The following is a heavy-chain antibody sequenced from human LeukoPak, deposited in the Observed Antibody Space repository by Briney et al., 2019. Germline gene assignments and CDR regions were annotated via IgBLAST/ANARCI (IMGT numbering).Heavy chain of an antibody. V-gene: IGHV3-30-3*01. J-gene: IGHJ3*01. CDR3: ALYGDYTKPGAFDV. CDR1: GFTFSSYA. Sequence: GVLRLSCAASGFTFSSYAMHWVRQAPGKGLDWVAVISYSGGNEYYADSVKGRFTISRDNSKNTLFLQMNSLRPEDTALYYCALYGDYTKPGAFDVWGRGTMVTVSS. CDR2: ISYSGGNE. D-gene: IGHD4-17*01.